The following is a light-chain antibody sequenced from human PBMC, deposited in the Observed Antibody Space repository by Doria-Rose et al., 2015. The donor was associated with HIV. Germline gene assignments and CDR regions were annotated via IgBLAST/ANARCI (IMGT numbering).Light chain of an antibody. V-gene: IGKV4-1*01. J-gene: IGKJ3*01. Sequence: DIQVTQSPESLGMSLGERATLNCKSNQSLLYTSKNYLAWYQQKPGQPPKLLIYWASTRQSAVHARFSGSGSGTDFTLTISSLEAEDVAVYYCQQYYDTPSFGPGTTVDIK. CDR3: QQYYDTPS. CDR2: WAS. CDR1: QSLLYTSKNY.